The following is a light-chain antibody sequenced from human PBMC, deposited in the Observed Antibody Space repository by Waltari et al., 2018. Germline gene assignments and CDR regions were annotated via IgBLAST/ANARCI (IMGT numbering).Light chain of an antibody. Sequence: NKNYLVWYQQKPGQAPKLLIYRTSTRESGVPDRFSGSVSGTDFTLTISSLEAEDVAVYYCQHNVSSPWTFGQGTKVEIK. CDR1: NKNY. J-gene: IGKJ1*01. CDR2: RTS. CDR3: QHNVSSPWT. V-gene: IGKV4-1*01.